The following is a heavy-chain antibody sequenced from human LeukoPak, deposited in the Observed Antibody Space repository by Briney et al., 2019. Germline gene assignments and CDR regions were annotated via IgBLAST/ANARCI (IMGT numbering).Heavy chain of an antibody. J-gene: IGHJ6*03. CDR3: AKGEVTIFFPVYYMDV. CDR1: GFSFRSYA. V-gene: IGHV3-30*02. D-gene: IGHD4-17*01. CDR2: IRYDGTNE. Sequence: GGSLRLSCAASGFSFRSYAMHWVRQAPGKGLEWVAIIRYDGTNEYYADSVKGRFTISRDNSKNTLYLQMNSLRAEDTAVYYCAKGEVTIFFPVYYMDVWGKGTTVTISS.